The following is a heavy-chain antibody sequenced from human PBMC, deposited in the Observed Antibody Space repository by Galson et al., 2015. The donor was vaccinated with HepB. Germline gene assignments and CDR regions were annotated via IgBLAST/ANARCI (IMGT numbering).Heavy chain of an antibody. Sequence: SLRLSCAASGFTFSGYSMNWVRQAPGKGLVWISYIDSSGSTISYPDSVKGRFTVSRDNAKNLLYLQMNSLRDEDTAVYYCARSKWIEAAECSHWGQGTLVTVSS. CDR2: IDSSGSTI. V-gene: IGHV3-48*02. D-gene: IGHD6-13*01. CDR3: ARSKWIEAAECSH. CDR1: GFTFSGYS. J-gene: IGHJ4*02.